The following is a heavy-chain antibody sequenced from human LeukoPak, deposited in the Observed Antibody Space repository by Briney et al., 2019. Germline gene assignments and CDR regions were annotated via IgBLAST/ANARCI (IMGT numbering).Heavy chain of an antibody. J-gene: IGHJ4*02. CDR3: ANPFRDGYPLSPIDY. V-gene: IGHV3-23*01. CDR1: GFTFSSYG. D-gene: IGHD5-24*01. CDR2: ISGSGGRT. Sequence: GGTLRLSCAASGFTFSSYGMSWVRQAPGKGVEWGSAISGSGGRTYYADSVKGGFTISRDNAKNTVYVEMNSLTAEDTAVYYCANPFRDGYPLSPIDYWGQGTLVTVSS.